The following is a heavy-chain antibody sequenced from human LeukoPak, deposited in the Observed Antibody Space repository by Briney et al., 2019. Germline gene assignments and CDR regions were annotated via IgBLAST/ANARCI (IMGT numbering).Heavy chain of an antibody. CDR1: GFTFSSYG. D-gene: IGHD2-15*01. Sequence: GGSLRLSCAASGFTFSSYGMHWVRQAPGKGLEWVAVIWYDGSNKYYADSVKGRFTISRDNSKNTLYLQMNSLRAEDTAVYYCASSATPLHYFDYWGQGALVTVSS. V-gene: IGHV3-33*01. CDR3: ASSATPLHYFDY. J-gene: IGHJ4*02. CDR2: IWYDGSNK.